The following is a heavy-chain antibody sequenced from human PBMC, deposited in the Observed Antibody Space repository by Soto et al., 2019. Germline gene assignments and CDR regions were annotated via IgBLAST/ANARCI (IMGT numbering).Heavy chain of an antibody. Sequence: EVQLLESGGGLVQPGGSLRLSCAASGFTFSSYAMSWVRQAPGKGLEWVSAISGSGGSTYYADSVKGRFTISRDNSKNTLYLQRNSLRAEDTAVYYCANIVVVPAAKYYYYYYMDVWGKGTTVTVSS. D-gene: IGHD2-2*01. CDR1: GFTFSSYA. V-gene: IGHV3-23*01. J-gene: IGHJ6*03. CDR2: ISGSGGST. CDR3: ANIVVVPAAKYYYYYYMDV.